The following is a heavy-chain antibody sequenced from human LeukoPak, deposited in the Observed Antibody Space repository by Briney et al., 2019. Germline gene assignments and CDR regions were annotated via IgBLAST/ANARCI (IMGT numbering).Heavy chain of an antibody. Sequence: GGSLRLSCAASGFTVSSNYMSWARQAPGKGLEWVSVIYSGGSTYYADSVKGRFTISRDNSKNTLYLQMNSLRAEDTAVYNCAKVLTSSWGYFDSWGQGTLVTVSS. V-gene: IGHV3-53*05. CDR1: GFTVSSNY. CDR2: IYSGGST. D-gene: IGHD6-13*01. CDR3: AKVLTSSWGYFDS. J-gene: IGHJ4*02.